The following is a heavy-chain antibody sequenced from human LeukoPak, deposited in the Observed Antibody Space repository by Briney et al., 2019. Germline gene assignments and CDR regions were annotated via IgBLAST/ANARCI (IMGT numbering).Heavy chain of an antibody. V-gene: IGHV1-2*02. CDR2: INPNSGGT. CDR3: ARDSPLGDYYDSSGYWGASDY. CDR1: GYTFTGYY. D-gene: IGHD3-22*01. J-gene: IGHJ4*02. Sequence: ASVKVSCKASGYTFTGYYMHWVRQAPGQGLEWIGWINPNSGGTNYAQKFQGRVTMTRDTSISTAYMELSRLRSDDTAVYYCARDSPLGDYYDSSGYWGASDYWGQGTLVTVSS.